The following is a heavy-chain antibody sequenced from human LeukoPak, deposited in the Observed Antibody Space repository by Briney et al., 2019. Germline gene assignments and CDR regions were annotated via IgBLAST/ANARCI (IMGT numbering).Heavy chain of an antibody. Sequence: SETLSLTCTVSGGSISSYYWSWIRQPPGKGLEWIGYIYYSGSTNYNPSLKSRVTISVDTSKNQFSLKLSSVTAADTAVYYCARDALGGYYGSGSYYNGPGYYYYMDVWGKGTTVTVSS. CDR1: GGSISSYY. CDR3: ARDALGGYYGSGSYYNGPGYYYYMDV. D-gene: IGHD3-10*01. CDR2: IYYSGST. V-gene: IGHV4-59*01. J-gene: IGHJ6*03.